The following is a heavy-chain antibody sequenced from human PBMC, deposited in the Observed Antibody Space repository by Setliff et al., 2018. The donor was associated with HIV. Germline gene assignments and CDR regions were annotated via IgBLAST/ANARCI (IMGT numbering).Heavy chain of an antibody. CDR3: TTDMITFGGVIAAPVTGALDI. CDR2: INHSGTA. Sequence: PSETLSLTCAVYGGSLSSSYWTWIRQAPGKGLEWIGEINHSGTANYNPSLKSRVTMSLDRSKRQFSLKLTSLTAADTAVYYCTTDMITFGGVIAAPVTGALDIWGQGTLVTVSS. CDR1: GGSLSSSY. D-gene: IGHD3-16*02. V-gene: IGHV4-34*01. J-gene: IGHJ3*02.